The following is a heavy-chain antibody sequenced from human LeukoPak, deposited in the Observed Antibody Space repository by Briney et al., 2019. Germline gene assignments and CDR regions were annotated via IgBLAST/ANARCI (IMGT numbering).Heavy chain of an antibody. J-gene: IGHJ6*02. CDR2: ISYDGSNK. CDR3: ARDLYEAGYSSGWFGTSYYYGMDV. V-gene: IGHV3-30*03. CDR1: GFTFSSYS. Sequence: GGSLRLSCAASGFTFSSYSMNWVRQAPGKGLEWVAVISYDGSNKYYADSVKGRFTISRDNSKNTLYLQMNSLRAEDTAVYYCARDLYEAGYSSGWFGTSYYYGMDVWGQGTTVTVSS. D-gene: IGHD6-19*01.